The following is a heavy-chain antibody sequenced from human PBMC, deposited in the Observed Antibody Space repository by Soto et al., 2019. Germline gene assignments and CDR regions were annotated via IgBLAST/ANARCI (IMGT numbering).Heavy chain of an antibody. Sequence: SETLSLTCTVSGGSISSYYWSWIRQPPGKGLEWIGYIYYSGSTNYNTSLKSRVTISVDTSKNQFSLKLSSVTAADTAVYYCARDPCCEGDDFDIWGQGTMVTVSS. V-gene: IGHV4-59*01. CDR2: IYYSGST. J-gene: IGHJ3*02. CDR1: GGSISSYY. D-gene: IGHD2-21*01. CDR3: ARDPCCEGDDFDI.